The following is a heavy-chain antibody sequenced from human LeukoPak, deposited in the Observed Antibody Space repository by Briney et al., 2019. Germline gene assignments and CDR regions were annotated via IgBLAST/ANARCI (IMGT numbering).Heavy chain of an antibody. D-gene: IGHD6-6*01. CDR2: IRSKANSYAT. CDR3: TRLIGSSGRDSYY. Sequence: GGSLRLSCAASGFTFSGSAMHWVRQASGKGLEWVGRIRSKANSYATAYAASVKGRFTISRDDSKNTAYLQMNSLKTEDTAVYYCTRLIGSSGRDSYYWGQGTLVTVYS. V-gene: IGHV3-73*01. J-gene: IGHJ4*02. CDR1: GFTFSGSA.